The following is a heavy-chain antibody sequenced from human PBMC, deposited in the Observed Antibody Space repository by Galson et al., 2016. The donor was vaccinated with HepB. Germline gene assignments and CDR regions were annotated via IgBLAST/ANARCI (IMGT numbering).Heavy chain of an antibody. V-gene: IGHV3-11*01. CDR3: ARQVITIHPYYFDY. CDR1: GFFFSNYY. Sequence: SLRLSCAASGFFFSNYYMGWIRHSPGKGLEWVSYISGSRTTMDYADSVKGRFTIPRDNGKNSLFLHMNSLRAEDTAVYYCARQVITIHPYYFDYWGQGTLVTVSS. CDR2: ISGSRTTM. J-gene: IGHJ4*02. D-gene: IGHD3-9*01.